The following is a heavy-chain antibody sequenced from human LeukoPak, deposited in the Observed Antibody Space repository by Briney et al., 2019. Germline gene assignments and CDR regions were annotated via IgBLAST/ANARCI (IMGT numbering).Heavy chain of an antibody. CDR3: ARLGYYDSSEDY. D-gene: IGHD3-22*01. J-gene: IGHJ4*02. CDR2: IYYSGST. Sequence: SETLSLTCTVSGGSISSGSYYWGWIRQPPGKGLEWIGSIYYSGSTYYNPSLKSRVTISVDTSKNQFSLKLSSVTAADTAVYYCARLGYYDSSEDYWGQGTLVTVSS. CDR1: GGSISSGSYY. V-gene: IGHV4-39*01.